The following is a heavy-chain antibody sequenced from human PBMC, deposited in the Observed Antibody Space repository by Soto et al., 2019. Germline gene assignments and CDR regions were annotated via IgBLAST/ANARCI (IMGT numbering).Heavy chain of an antibody. CDR1: GFTFSSYG. J-gene: IGHJ6*03. V-gene: IGHV3-30*18. CDR2: ISYDGSNK. D-gene: IGHD2-2*02. Sequence: QVQLVESGGGVVQPGRSLRLSCAASGFTFSSYGMYWVRQAPGKGLEWVAVISYDGSNKYYADSVKGRFTISRDNSKNTLYLQMNSLRAEDTAVYYCAKSVHCSSTSCYTLIRPYYYMDVWGKGTTVTVSS. CDR3: AKSVHCSSTSCYTLIRPYYYMDV.